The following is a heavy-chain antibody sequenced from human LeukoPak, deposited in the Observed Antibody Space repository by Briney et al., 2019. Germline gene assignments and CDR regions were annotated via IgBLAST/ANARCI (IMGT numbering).Heavy chain of an antibody. CDR2: ISSSSSTI. J-gene: IGHJ4*02. CDR1: GFTFSSYS. Sequence: GGSLRLSCAASGFTFSSYSMNWVRQAPGKGLEWVSYISSSSSTIYYADSVKGRFTISRDNAKNSLYLQMNSLRAEDTAVYYCARDHPWPIVDYWGRGALVTVSS. CDR3: ARDHPWPIVDY. V-gene: IGHV3-48*01. D-gene: IGHD2-15*01.